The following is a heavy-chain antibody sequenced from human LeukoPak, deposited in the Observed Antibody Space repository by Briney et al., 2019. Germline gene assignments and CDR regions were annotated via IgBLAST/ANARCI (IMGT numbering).Heavy chain of an antibody. D-gene: IGHD5-12*01. CDR1: GFTFSRLG. V-gene: IGHV3-30*02. J-gene: IGHJ6*04. Sequence: GGSLRLSCATSGFTFSRLGMQWVRQAPGKGLEWVAVIHNDGTMGQYADSVKGRFTISKDFSRNTLHLQMHSLRDDDTAVYYCAKEGDEFRGYLDVWGKGTTVNVSS. CDR2: IHNDGTMG. CDR3: AKEGDEFRGYLDV.